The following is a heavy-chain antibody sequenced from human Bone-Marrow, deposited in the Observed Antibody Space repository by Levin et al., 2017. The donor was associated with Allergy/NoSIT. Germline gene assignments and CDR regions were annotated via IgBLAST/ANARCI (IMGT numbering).Heavy chain of an antibody. CDR1: EFTFKNYW. V-gene: IGHV3-74*01. D-gene: IGHD4-23*01. Sequence: GGSLRLSCAASEFTFKNYWMNWVRQAPGKGLVWVSRIKTDGRTTTYADSVKGRFTISRDNAKNTLYQQMNSLRAEDTAVYYCVREGGTVAAHGLYIEPWGRGTLVTVSS. J-gene: IGHJ2*01. CDR3: VREGGTVAAHGLYIEP. CDR2: IKTDGRTT.